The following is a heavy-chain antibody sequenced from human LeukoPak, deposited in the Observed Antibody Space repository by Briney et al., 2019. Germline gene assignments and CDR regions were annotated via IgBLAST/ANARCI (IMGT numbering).Heavy chain of an antibody. Sequence: SETLSLTCAVYGGSFSGYYWSWIRQPPGKGLEWIGEINHSRSTNYNPSLKSRVTMSVDTSKNQFSLKLSSVTAADTAVYYCARGGVYGSGSYYSGYYYYMDVWGKGTTDTVSS. CDR3: ARGGVYGSGSYYSGYYYYMDV. J-gene: IGHJ6*03. CDR2: INHSRST. CDR1: GGSFSGYY. D-gene: IGHD3-10*01. V-gene: IGHV4-34*01.